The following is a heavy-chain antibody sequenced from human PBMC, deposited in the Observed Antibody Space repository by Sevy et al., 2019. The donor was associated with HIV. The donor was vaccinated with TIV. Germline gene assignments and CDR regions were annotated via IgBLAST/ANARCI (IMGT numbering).Heavy chain of an antibody. J-gene: IGHJ4*02. Sequence: GGSLRLSCAASGFTFSVYWMSWVRQAPGKGLEWVATMKEDGSDKDYVDSVKGRFTISRDNAKNSLYLQMNSLRAEDRAVYYCVRGGGGGYSYSLDCWGQGTLVTVSS. V-gene: IGHV3-7*04. CDR2: MKEDGSDK. D-gene: IGHD5-18*01. CDR3: VRGGGGGYSYSLDC. CDR1: GFTFSVYW.